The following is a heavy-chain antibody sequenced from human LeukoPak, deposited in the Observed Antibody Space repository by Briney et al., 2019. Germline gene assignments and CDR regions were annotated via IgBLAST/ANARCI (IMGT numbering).Heavy chain of an antibody. CDR2: IYTSGST. V-gene: IGHV4-61*02. Sequence: SETLSLTCTVSGGSIRSGSYYWSWIRRPAGKGLEWIGRIYTSGSTNYNPSLKSRVTISVDTSKNQFSLKLSSVTAADTAVYYCARHRARYCSSTSCYRGTYNYYYYYMDVWGKGTTVTISS. D-gene: IGHD2-2*01. CDR3: ARHRARYCSSTSCYRGTYNYYYYYMDV. CDR1: GGSIRSGSYY. J-gene: IGHJ6*03.